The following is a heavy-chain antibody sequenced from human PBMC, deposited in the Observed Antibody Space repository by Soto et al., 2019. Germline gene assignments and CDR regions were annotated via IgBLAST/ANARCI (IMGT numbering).Heavy chain of an antibody. D-gene: IGHD3-3*01. J-gene: IGHJ6*02. CDR1: GFTFNNYW. Sequence: GGSLRLSCAASGFTFNNYWMHWVRQAPGKGLVWVSRINSDGSSTSYADSVKGRFTISRDNAKNTLYLQMNSLRAEDTAVYYCARDRVWGYDFWSGSHLRQYGMDVWGQGTTVTVSS. V-gene: IGHV3-74*01. CDR3: ARDRVWGYDFWSGSHLRQYGMDV. CDR2: INSDGSST.